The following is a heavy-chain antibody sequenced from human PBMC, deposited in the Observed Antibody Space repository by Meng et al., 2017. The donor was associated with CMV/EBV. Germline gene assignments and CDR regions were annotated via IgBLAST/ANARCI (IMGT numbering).Heavy chain of an antibody. D-gene: IGHD3-22*01. CDR3: ARGGYYDSSGQNWFDP. CDR1: GFPFSTSA. V-gene: IGHV3-30-3*01. CDR2: ISYDGSNK. Sequence: GFPFSTSAMHWFRQTPGKGLEWVSVISYDGSNKYYADSVKGRFTISRDNSKNTLHLQMNTLRAEDTALYYCARGGYYDSSGQNWFDPWGQGTLVTVSS. J-gene: IGHJ5*02.